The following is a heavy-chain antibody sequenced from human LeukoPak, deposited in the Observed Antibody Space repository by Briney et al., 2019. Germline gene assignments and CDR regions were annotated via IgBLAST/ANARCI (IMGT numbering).Heavy chain of an antibody. CDR3: AKEYTPSSPLGELDS. CDR1: GFSFSSYA. V-gene: IGHV3-33*03. J-gene: IGHJ4*02. D-gene: IGHD6-6*01. Sequence: GGSLRLSCSVSGFSFSSYAMHWVRQAPGKGLEWVAVIRHDETNEYYADSVECRFTISRHTSKHPLYLQMNSLRAEDTAVYYCAKEYTPSSPLGELDSWGQGPLVTVSS. CDR2: IRHDETNE.